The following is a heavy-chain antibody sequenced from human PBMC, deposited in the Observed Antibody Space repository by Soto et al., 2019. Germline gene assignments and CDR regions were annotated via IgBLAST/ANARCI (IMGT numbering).Heavy chain of an antibody. CDR2: IFWDDGM. CDR1: GFSLSTSGVG. CDR3: AHSVEPRIFDY. J-gene: IGHJ4*02. V-gene: IGHV2-5*02. Sequence: QITLKESGPTLVKPTQTLTLTCTFSGFSLSTSGVGVGWIRQPPGKALEWLALIFWDDGMRFRPSLKSRLTISKDTSENQVVLTMTNMDPVDTATYYCAHSVEPRIFDYWGQGTQVTVSS.